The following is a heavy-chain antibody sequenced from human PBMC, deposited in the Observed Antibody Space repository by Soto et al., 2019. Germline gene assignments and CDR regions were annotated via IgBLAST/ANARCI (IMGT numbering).Heavy chain of an antibody. D-gene: IGHD2-2*01. V-gene: IGHV4-59*01. Sequence: ETLSLTCTVSGGSISSYYWSWIRQPPGKGLEWIGYIYYSGSTNYNPSLKSRVTISVDTSKNQFSLKLSSVTAADTAVYYCARVVVPAGPGGMDVWGQGTTVTVSS. J-gene: IGHJ6*02. CDR1: GGSISSYY. CDR3: ARVVVPAGPGGMDV. CDR2: IYYSGST.